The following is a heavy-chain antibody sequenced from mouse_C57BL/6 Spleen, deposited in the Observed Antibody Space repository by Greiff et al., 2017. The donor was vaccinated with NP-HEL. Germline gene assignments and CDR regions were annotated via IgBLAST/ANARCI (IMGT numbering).Heavy chain of an antibody. Sequence: EVQLQQSGPELVKPGASVKISCKASGYTFTDYYMNWVKQSHGKRLEWIGDINPNNGGTSYNPKFKGKAPLPVDKSYSPAYMELRSLTSEDSAFYYCAREGSTVLAYWGQGTLVTVSA. D-gene: IGHD2-1*01. J-gene: IGHJ3*01. CDR2: INPNNGGT. CDR1: GYTFTDYY. V-gene: IGHV1-26*01. CDR3: AREGSTVLAY.